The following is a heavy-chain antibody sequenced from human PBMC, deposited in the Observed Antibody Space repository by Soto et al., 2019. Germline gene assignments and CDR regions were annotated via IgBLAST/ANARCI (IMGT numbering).Heavy chain of an antibody. Sequence: ASLKVSCKASGYTFTDYYMHWVRQAPGQGLEWMGWINPNSGGTNYAQKLQGRVTMTTDTSTSTAYMELRSLRSDDTAVYYCARDYGDYYYGMDVWGQGTTVTVSS. D-gene: IGHD4-17*01. CDR2: INPNSGGT. J-gene: IGHJ6*02. CDR3: ARDYGDYYYGMDV. V-gene: IGHV1-2*02. CDR1: GYTFTDYY.